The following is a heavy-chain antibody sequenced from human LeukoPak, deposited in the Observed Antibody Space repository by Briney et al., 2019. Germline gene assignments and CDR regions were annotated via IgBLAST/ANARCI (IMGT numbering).Heavy chain of an antibody. J-gene: IGHJ6*02. Sequence: GRSLRLSCAASGFTFSSYGMHWVRQAPGKGLEWVAVISYDGSNKYYADSVKGRFTISRDNSKNTLYLQMNSLRAEDTAVYYCAKDYCDSSGYILYYYYYGMDVWGQGTTVTVSS. D-gene: IGHD3-22*01. CDR3: AKDYCDSSGYILYYYYYGMDV. CDR1: GFTFSSYG. CDR2: ISYDGSNK. V-gene: IGHV3-30*18.